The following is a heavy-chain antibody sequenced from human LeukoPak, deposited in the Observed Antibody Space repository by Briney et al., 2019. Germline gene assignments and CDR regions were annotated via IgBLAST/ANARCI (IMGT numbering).Heavy chain of an antibody. V-gene: IGHV3-20*04. D-gene: IGHD5-18*01. Sequence: GGSLRLSCAASGFTFSGSAMHWVRQTPGKGLEWVSGINWDGTSTGFADSVKGRFTISRDNAKNSLYLQMNSLRAEDTALYYCARPINTAMVPYYFDYWGRGTLVTVSS. CDR1: GFTFSGSA. CDR2: INWDGTST. J-gene: IGHJ4*02. CDR3: ARPINTAMVPYYFDY.